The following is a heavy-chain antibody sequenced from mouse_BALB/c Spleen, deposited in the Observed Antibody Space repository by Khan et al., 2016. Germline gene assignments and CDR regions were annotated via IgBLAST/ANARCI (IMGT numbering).Heavy chain of an antibody. CDR1: GFTFTTYA. CDR3: ARVRHTMDY. V-gene: IGHV5-6-3*01. Sequence: EVELVESGGGFVQPGGSLELSCAASGFTFTTYAMSWVRQTPDKRLELVATINSGGSSTYYADTVKGRFTLSRDKAKNTLYLQLSRLKSEETAMYYCARVRHTMDYWGRGTSVTVSS. CDR2: INSGGSST. D-gene: IGHD2-14*01. J-gene: IGHJ4*01.